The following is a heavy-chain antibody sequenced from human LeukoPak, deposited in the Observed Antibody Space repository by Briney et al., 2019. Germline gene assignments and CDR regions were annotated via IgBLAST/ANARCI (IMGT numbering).Heavy chain of an antibody. CDR2: IRYDGSNK. V-gene: IGHV3-30*02. D-gene: IGHD3-22*01. CDR3: AKAGYYDSSASDY. CDR1: GFTFSSYG. Sequence: GGSLRLSCAASGFTFSSYGMHWVRQAPGKGLEWVPVIRYDGSNKYYADSVKGRFTISRDNSKNTLYLQMNSLRAEDTAVYYCAKAGYYDSSASDYWGQGTLVTVSS. J-gene: IGHJ4*02.